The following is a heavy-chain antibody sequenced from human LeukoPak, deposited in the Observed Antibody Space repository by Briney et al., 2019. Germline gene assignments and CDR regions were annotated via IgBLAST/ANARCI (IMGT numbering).Heavy chain of an antibody. D-gene: IGHD3-10*01. CDR3: ARDWYYYGSGSYYTGAVVEHTDAFDI. J-gene: IGHJ3*02. V-gene: IGHV3-66*01. CDR2: IYSGGST. CDR1: GFTVSSNY. Sequence: GGSLRLSCAASGFTVSSNYMSWVRQAPGKGLEWVSVIYSGGSTYYADSVKGRFTISRDNSKNTLYLQMNSLRAEDTAVYYCARDWYYYGSGSYYTGAVVEHTDAFDIWGQGTMVTVSS.